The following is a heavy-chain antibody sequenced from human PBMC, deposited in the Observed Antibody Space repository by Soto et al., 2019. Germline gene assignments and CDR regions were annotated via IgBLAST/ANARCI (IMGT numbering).Heavy chain of an antibody. J-gene: IGHJ5*02. CDR1: GLTFSSYG. Sequence: GGSLRLSCAASGLTFSSYGMHWVRQAPGKGLEWVAVIWYDGSNKYYADSVKGRFTISRDNSKNTLYLQMNSLRAEDTAVYYCAREAARSSFDPWGQGTLVTVSS. CDR3: AREAARSSFDP. D-gene: IGHD6-6*01. CDR2: IWYDGSNK. V-gene: IGHV3-33*01.